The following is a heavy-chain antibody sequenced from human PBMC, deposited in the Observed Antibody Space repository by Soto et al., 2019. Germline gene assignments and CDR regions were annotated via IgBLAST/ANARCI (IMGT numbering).Heavy chain of an antibody. Sequence: QVQLVESGGGLVKPGGSLRLSCAASGFSFSDHYMTWIRQAPGKGLEWVSYISGSGSTIYYADSVKGRFTVSRDNAKNSVFLQMNSLRAEDTRVYYCAGDPFYYASGYWGQGTLVTVSS. CDR1: GFSFSDHY. CDR3: AGDPFYYASGY. V-gene: IGHV3-11*01. J-gene: IGHJ4*02. D-gene: IGHD3-10*01. CDR2: ISGSGSTI.